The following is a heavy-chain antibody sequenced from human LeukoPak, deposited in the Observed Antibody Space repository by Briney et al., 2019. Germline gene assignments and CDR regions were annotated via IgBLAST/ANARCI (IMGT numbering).Heavy chain of an antibody. Sequence: SETLSLTCAVYGGSFSGYYWSWFRQPPGKGLEWMGEINHSGSTNYNPSLKSRVTISVDTSKNQFSLKLSSVTAADTAVYYCAGDIVVVPAAQVDYYYYMDVWGKGTTVTVSS. V-gene: IGHV4-34*01. J-gene: IGHJ6*03. D-gene: IGHD2-2*01. CDR2: INHSGST. CDR1: GGSFSGYY. CDR3: AGDIVVVPAAQVDYYYYMDV.